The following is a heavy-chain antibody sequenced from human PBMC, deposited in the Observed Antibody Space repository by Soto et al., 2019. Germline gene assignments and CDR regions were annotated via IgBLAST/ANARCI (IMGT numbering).Heavy chain of an antibody. V-gene: IGHV1-69*13. CDR3: AREGSRLRGNWFDP. D-gene: IGHD3-10*01. CDR1: GGTFSSYA. Sequence: SVKVSCKASGGTFSSYAISWVRQAPGQGLEWMGGIIPIFGTANYAQKFQGRVTITADESTSTAYMELSSLRSEDTAVYYCAREGSRLRGNWFDPWGQGTLVTVSS. J-gene: IGHJ5*02. CDR2: IIPIFGTA.